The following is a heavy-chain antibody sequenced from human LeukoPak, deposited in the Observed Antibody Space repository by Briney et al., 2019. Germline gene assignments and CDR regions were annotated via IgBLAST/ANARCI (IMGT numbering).Heavy chain of an antibody. V-gene: IGHV7-4-1*02. CDR2: INTNTGNP. D-gene: IGHD3-9*01. Sequence: ASVKVSCKASGYTFTSYAMNWVRQAPGQGLEWMGWINTNTGNPTYAQGFTGRFVFSLDTSVSTAYLQISSLKAEDTAVYYCARDADFDWLSLEDYWGQGTLVTVSS. J-gene: IGHJ4*02. CDR1: GYTFTSYA. CDR3: ARDADFDWLSLEDY.